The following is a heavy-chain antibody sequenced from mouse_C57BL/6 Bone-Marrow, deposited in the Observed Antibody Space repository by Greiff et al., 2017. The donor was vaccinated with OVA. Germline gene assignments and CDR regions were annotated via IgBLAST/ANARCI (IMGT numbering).Heavy chain of an antibody. CDR2: IYPRSGTT. J-gene: IGHJ1*03. V-gene: IGHV1-81*01. Sequence: QVQLKESGAELARPGASVKLSCKASGYTFTSYGISWVKQSTGQGLEWIGEIYPRSGTTYYNEKFKGKATLTADKSSSTAYMELRSLTSEDSAVYFCASYYSKRYFDVWGTGTTVTVSS. D-gene: IGHD2-5*01. CDR3: ASYYSKRYFDV. CDR1: GYTFTSYG.